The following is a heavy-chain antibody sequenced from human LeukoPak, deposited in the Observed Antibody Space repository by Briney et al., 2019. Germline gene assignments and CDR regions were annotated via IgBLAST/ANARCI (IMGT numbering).Heavy chain of an antibody. V-gene: IGHV5-51*01. Sequence: GESLKISCKGSGYSFSTYWIGWVRQMPGKGLECIGFIYPGDSDTRYSPSFQGQVTISADKSITTAYLQWSSLKASDTAMYYCAKVVELATLTGDSYTYSYHMDVWGKGTAVTVSS. CDR2: IYPGDSDT. CDR1: GYSFSTYW. CDR3: AKVVELATLTGDSYTYSYHMDV. D-gene: IGHD5-24*01. J-gene: IGHJ6*03.